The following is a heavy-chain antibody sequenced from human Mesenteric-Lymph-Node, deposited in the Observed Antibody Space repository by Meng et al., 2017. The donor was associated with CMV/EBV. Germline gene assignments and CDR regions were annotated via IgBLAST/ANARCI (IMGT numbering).Heavy chain of an antibody. CDR2: FYYGGTT. Sequence: WIRQAPGKGLEWLGSFYYGGTTYYNPSLQSRLTISLDTSRGQFSLKVTSVTAADTAVYYCARIADYNSIDYWGPGTLVTVSS. CDR3: ARIADYNSIDY. V-gene: IGHV4-39*07. D-gene: IGHD4-11*01. J-gene: IGHJ4*02.